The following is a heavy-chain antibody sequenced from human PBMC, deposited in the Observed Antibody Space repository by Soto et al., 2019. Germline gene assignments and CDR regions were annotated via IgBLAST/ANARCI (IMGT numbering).Heavy chain of an antibody. D-gene: IGHD1-1*01. Sequence: QVHLVQSGAEVKKPGASVKVSCKGSGYAFTTYGITWVRQAPGQGLEWMGWISAHNGNTNYAQKLQGRVTVTRDTSTSSASMELRCLRSDVTAAYYCARGRYGDYGGHGAVVKVSS. CDR2: ISAHNGNT. CDR1: GYAFTTYG. J-gene: IGHJ4*01. V-gene: IGHV1-18*01. CDR3: ARGRYGDY.